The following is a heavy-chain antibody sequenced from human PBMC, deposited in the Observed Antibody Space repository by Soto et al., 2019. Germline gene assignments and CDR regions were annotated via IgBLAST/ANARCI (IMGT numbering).Heavy chain of an antibody. V-gene: IGHV3-30*03. CDR3: ARGRLPNEY. J-gene: IGHJ4*02. D-gene: IGHD6-25*01. Sequence: QVQLVESGGGVVQPGRSLRLSCAASGFTLSTYDMHWVLQAPGKGLVWVTLMSFDESNKYYADYVKGRFTISRDNSKNTLYLQMNSMRAEDTAVYYCARGRLPNEYWGQGTLVTVSP. CDR2: MSFDESNK. CDR1: GFTLSTYD.